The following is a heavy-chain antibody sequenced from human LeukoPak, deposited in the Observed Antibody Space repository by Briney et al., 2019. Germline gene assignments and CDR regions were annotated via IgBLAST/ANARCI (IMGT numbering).Heavy chain of an antibody. CDR1: GYTFSVYY. D-gene: IGHD2-2*02. CDR3: AREDCSSTSCYTKAFDI. V-gene: IGHV1-2*02. CDR2: INPNSGGT. J-gene: IGHJ3*02. Sequence: ASVKVSCKXSGYTFSVYYMHWVRQAPGQGLEWMGWINPNSGGTNYAQKFQGRVTMTRDTSISTAYMELSRLRSDDTAVYYCAREDCSSTSCYTKAFDIWGQGTMVTVSS.